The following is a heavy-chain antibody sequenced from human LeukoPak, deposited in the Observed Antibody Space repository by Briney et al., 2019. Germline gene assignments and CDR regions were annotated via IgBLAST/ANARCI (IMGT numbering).Heavy chain of an antibody. CDR2: ISSSSSTI. V-gene: IGHV3-48*04. D-gene: IGHD1-1*01. CDR1: GFTFGSYS. CDR3: AIGLERRTIDY. J-gene: IGHJ4*02. Sequence: GGSLRLSCAASGFTFGSYSMNWVRQAPGKGLEWVSYISSSSSTIYYADSVKGRFTISRDNAKNSLYLQMNSLRAEDTAVYYCAIGLERRTIDYWGQGTLVTVSS.